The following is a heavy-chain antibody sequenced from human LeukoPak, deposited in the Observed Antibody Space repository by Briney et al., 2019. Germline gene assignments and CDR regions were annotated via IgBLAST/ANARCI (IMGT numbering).Heavy chain of an antibody. V-gene: IGHV4-59*01. CDR1: GGSISSNY. J-gene: IGHJ4*02. CDR2: ISYSGST. CDR3: AREWGGGNSDRYFDY. Sequence: SETLSLTCTVSGGSISSNYWSWIRQPPGKGLEWIGYISYSGSTNYNPSLKSRVTISVDTSKNQFSLKLSSVTAADTAVYHCAREWGGGNSDRYFDYWGRGTLVTVSS. D-gene: IGHD4-23*01.